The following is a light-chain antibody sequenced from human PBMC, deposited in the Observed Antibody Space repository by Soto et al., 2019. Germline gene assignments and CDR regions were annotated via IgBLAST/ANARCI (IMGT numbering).Light chain of an antibody. CDR2: SNN. V-gene: IGLV1-40*01. CDR1: NSNIGSHFD. J-gene: IGLJ1*01. Sequence: QSVLTQPPSVSGAPGQTVTISCTGSNSNIGSHFDVYWYQQLPGTAPKLIIFSNNNRPSGVPDRFSGSRSGTSASLAITGLQAEDEADYFCQSYDRTLGGSRIFGTGTKVTVL. CDR3: QSYDRTLGGSRI.